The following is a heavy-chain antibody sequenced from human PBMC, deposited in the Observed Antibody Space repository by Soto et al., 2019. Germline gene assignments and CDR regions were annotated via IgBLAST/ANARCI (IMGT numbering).Heavy chain of an antibody. J-gene: IGHJ4*02. CDR1: GFTFSSYD. CDR3: ARALGYCSGGSCGYYFDY. Sequence: GGSLRLSCAASGFTFSSYDMHWVRQATGKGLEWVSAIGTAGDTYYPGSVKGRFTISRENAKNSLYLQMNSLRAGDTAVYYCARALGYCSGGSCGYYFDYWGQGTLVTVSS. D-gene: IGHD2-15*01. V-gene: IGHV3-13*01. CDR2: IGTAGDT.